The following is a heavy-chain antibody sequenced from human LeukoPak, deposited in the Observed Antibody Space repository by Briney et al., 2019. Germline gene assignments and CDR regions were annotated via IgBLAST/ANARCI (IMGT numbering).Heavy chain of an antibody. CDR2: ISSSGSTI. V-gene: IGHV3-48*03. CDR1: GFTFSSYE. D-gene: IGHD5-12*01. J-gene: IGHJ3*02. Sequence: GGSLRLSCAASGFTFSSYEMNWVRQAPGKGLEWVSYISSSGSTIYYADSVKGRFTISRDNSKNTLYLQMNSLRAEDTAVYYCAKLGPVATPPHGAFDIWGQGTMVTVSS. CDR3: AKLGPVATPPHGAFDI.